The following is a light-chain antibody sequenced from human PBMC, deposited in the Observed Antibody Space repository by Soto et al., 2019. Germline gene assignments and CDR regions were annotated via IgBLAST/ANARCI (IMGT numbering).Light chain of an antibody. J-gene: IGLJ3*02. CDR1: TSDVDYNR. CDR2: EVT. V-gene: IGLV2-14*01. CDR3: SSYTVRRSWV. Sequence: QSVLTQPASMTGSPGQSITISCTGTTSDVDYNRVSWYQQYPGTAPKLMISEVTNRPSGVSARFSGSRSGNTASLTISGLQPEDEAHYYCSSYTVRRSWVFGGGTKLTVL.